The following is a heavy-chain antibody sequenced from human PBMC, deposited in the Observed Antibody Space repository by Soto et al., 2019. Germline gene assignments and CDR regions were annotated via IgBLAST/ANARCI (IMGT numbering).Heavy chain of an antibody. Sequence: EVQLLESGGGLVQPGRSLRLSCAASGFTFSSYAMSWVRQAPGKGLEWVSAISGSGGTTYYAASVKGRFTTSRDNSKHTLFLQMNSLRAEDTAVYYCAKFFVETGGSSGWPWTFHYWGQGTLVTVSS. J-gene: IGHJ4*02. CDR1: GFTFSSYA. V-gene: IGHV3-23*01. CDR2: ISGSGGTT. D-gene: IGHD6-25*01. CDR3: AKFFVETGGSSGWPWTFHY.